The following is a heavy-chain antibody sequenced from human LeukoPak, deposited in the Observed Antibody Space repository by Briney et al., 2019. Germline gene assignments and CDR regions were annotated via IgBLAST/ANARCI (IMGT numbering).Heavy chain of an antibody. CDR1: GGSISSGGYY. J-gene: IGHJ4*02. CDR3: ARAEYSSSLGGLGLLY. CDR2: IYHSGST. D-gene: IGHD6-6*01. Sequence: SQTLSLTCTVSGGSISSGGYYWSWIRQPPGKGLEWIGYIYHSGSTYYNPSLKSRVTISVDRSKNQFSLKLSSVTAADTAVYYCARAEYSSSLGGLGLLYWGQGTLVTVSS. V-gene: IGHV4-30-2*01.